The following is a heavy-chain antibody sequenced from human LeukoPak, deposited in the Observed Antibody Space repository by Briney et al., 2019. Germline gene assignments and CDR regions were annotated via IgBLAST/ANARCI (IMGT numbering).Heavy chain of an antibody. J-gene: IGHJ3*02. Sequence: PSETLSFTCGAYGGPFSGYYWSWLRQPPGKGLKWIGEINHGGRTNYNQSLRSRVTISVDTSKNQFSLRLSSVAAADTAVYYCARGRDDSIGYYDAFDIWGQGTKVTVSS. CDR1: GGPFSGYY. D-gene: IGHD3-22*01. CDR2: INHGGRT. CDR3: ARGRDDSIGYYDAFDI. V-gene: IGHV4-34*01.